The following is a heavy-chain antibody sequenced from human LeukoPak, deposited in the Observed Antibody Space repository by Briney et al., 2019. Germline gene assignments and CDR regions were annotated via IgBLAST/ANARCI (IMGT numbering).Heavy chain of an antibody. J-gene: IGHJ3*02. CDR3: ARVRGQQRYDAFDI. Sequence: KPSETLSLTCTVSSASISSSPYYWGWIRQSPGKGLEGIGSIYYSGSTYYNPSLKSRVTISVDTSKNQFSLKLSSVTDADTAVYYCARVRGQQRYDAFDIWGQGTMVTVSS. D-gene: IGHD6-13*01. CDR1: SASISSSPYY. V-gene: IGHV4-39*07. CDR2: IYYSGST.